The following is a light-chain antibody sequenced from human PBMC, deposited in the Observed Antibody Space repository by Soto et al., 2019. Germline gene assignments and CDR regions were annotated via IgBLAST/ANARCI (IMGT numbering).Light chain of an antibody. Sequence: QSALTQPASVSGSPGQSITISCTGTTSDIGDYNYVSWYQHLPDKVPKLIISLVSNRPSGVSNRFSGSKSGNTPSLTISGLQAEDEGDYYCTSSGIFGPGTKVTVL. CDR3: TSSGI. CDR2: LVS. V-gene: IGLV2-14*01. J-gene: IGLJ1*01. CDR1: TSDIGDYNY.